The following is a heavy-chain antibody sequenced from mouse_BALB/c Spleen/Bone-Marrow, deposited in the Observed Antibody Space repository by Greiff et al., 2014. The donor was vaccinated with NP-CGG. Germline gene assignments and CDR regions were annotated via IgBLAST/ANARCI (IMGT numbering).Heavy chain of an antibody. V-gene: IGHV1-87*01. D-gene: IGHD2-1*01. Sequence: VKLQESGAELARPGASVKLSCKASGYTFTSYWIQWVKQRPGQGLEWIGAIYPGDGDARYTQKFKGKATLTADKSSSTAYMQLSSLASEDSAVYYCARRGNYGNAMDYWGQGTSVTVSS. CDR3: ARRGNYGNAMDY. CDR1: GYTFTSYW. J-gene: IGHJ4*01. CDR2: IYPGDGDA.